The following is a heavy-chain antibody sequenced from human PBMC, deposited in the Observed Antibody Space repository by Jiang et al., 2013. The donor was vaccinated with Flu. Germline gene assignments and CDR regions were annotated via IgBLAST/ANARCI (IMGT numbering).Heavy chain of an antibody. CDR2: INTNSGNP. CDR3: ARGISGYEGKFDY. Sequence: RQAPGQGLEWMGWINTNSGNPTYAQAFTGRFVFSLDTSVSTAYLQISSLKAEDTAVYYCARGISGYEGKFDYWGQGTLVTVSS. D-gene: IGHD5-12*01. J-gene: IGHJ4*02. V-gene: IGHV7-4-1*02.